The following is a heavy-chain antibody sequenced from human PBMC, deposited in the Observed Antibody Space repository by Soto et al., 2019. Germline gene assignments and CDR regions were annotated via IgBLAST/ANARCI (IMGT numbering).Heavy chain of an antibody. CDR3: AGDKERDGTAVYGMDV. V-gene: IGHV1-2*04. Sequence: QVQLVQSGAEVKKPGASVKVSCKASGYTFTGYYMHWVRQAPGQGLEWMGWINPNSGGTNYAQKCQGWVTMTRETSSSTAYMEPSRLRSDDTTVYYCAGDKERDGTAVYGMDVWGQGTTVTVSS. CDR2: INPNSGGT. J-gene: IGHJ6*02. CDR1: GYTFTGYY.